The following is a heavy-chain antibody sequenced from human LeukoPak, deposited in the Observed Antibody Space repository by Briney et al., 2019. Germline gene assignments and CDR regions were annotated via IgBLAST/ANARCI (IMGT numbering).Heavy chain of an antibody. D-gene: IGHD5-18*01. V-gene: IGHV1-2*02. CDR1: GYTFTGYY. Sequence: ASVKVSCKASGYTFTGYYVHWVRQALGQGLEWMGWINPSSGDTNYAQKFQGRVTMTGDTSISTAYMELSRLSSDDTAVYFCAGRPDTSMVAIFDYWGQGTLVTISS. CDR3: AGRPDTSMVAIFDY. J-gene: IGHJ4*02. CDR2: INPSSGDT.